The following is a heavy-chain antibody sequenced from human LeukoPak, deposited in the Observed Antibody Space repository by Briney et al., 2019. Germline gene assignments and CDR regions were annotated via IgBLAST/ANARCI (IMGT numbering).Heavy chain of an antibody. CDR1: GGSISSTNW. J-gene: IGHJ4*02. D-gene: IGHD3-10*01. CDR2: IYHSGST. Sequence: PSGTLSLTCAVSGGSISSTNWWSWVRQPPGKGLEWIGEIYHSGSTNYNPSLKSRVTISVDKSKNQFSLKLSSVTAADTAVYYCAREYGSGSYGPDYWGQGTLVTVSS. V-gene: IGHV4-4*02. CDR3: AREYGSGSYGPDY.